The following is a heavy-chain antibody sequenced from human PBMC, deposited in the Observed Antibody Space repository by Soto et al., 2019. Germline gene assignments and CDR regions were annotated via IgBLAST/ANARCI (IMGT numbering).Heavy chain of an antibody. V-gene: IGHV1-46*01. CDR1: GYTFTSYY. CDR3: ARDRGQMKTHYYYYYGMDV. CDR2: INPSGGST. D-gene: IGHD2-15*01. Sequence: ASVKVSCKASGYTFTSYYMHWVRQAPGQGLEWMGIINPSGGSTSYAQKFQGRVTMTRDTSTSTVYMELSSLRSEDTAVYYCARDRGQMKTHYYYYYGMDVWGQGTTVTVSS. J-gene: IGHJ6*02.